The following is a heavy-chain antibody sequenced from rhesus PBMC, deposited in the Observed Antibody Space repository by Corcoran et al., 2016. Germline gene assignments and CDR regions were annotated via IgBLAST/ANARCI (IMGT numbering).Heavy chain of an antibody. J-gene: IGHJ4*01. CDR3: TRYSNYVGFDY. D-gene: IGHD4-23*01. Sequence: EVQLVESGGGLVKPGGSLRLSCAASGFTFRSYWMYWVRQAPGKGLVWVSHITSDGSSTNYAGSVKGRFTISRENAKNSLYLQMNSLRAEDTAVYYCTRYSNYVGFDYWGQGVLVTVSS. CDR2: ITSDGSST. CDR1: GFTFRSYW. V-gene: IGHV3-119*01.